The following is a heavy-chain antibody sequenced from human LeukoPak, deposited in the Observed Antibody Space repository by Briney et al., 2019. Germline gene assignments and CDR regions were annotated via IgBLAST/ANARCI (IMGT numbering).Heavy chain of an antibody. Sequence: GGSLRVSCSASGLTFSVSAIHWVRQASGKGLEWVGRIKTKADNYATAYAASVKGRFTISRDDSTNTAYLQMNSLTAEDTAVYYCAREIFGSGSYPDYWGQGTLVTVSS. J-gene: IGHJ4*02. CDR3: AREIFGSGSYPDY. CDR2: IKTKADNYAT. D-gene: IGHD3-10*01. V-gene: IGHV3-73*01. CDR1: GLTFSVSA.